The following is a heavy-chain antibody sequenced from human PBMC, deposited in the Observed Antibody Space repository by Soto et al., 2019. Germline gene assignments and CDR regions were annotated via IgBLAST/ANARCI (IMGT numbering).Heavy chain of an antibody. J-gene: IGHJ6*03. CDR3: ARVEGRPRVVPFSGYYYYMDV. V-gene: IGHV1-8*01. CDR1: GYTFTSYD. Sequence: GASVKVSCKASGYTFTSYDINWVRQATGQGLERMGWMNPNSGNTGYAQKFQGRVTMTRNTSISTAYMELSSLRSEDTAVYYCARVEGRPRVVPFSGYYYYMDVWGKGTTVTVSS. D-gene: IGHD3-10*01. CDR2: MNPNSGNT.